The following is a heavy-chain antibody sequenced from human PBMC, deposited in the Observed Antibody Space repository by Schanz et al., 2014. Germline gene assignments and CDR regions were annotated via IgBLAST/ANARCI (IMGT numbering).Heavy chain of an antibody. CDR3: ARGTMPGTFDI. J-gene: IGHJ3*02. V-gene: IGHV1-69*02. Sequence: QVQLVQSGPEVKKPGSSVKVSCKASGGTFNSYTINWVRQAPGQGLEWMGRIIPILGIANYAQKFQGRVTNTADKSTSTAYMELSSLRYEDTALYYCARGTMPGTFDIWGQGTMVTVSS. CDR1: GGTFNSYT. CDR2: IIPILGIA. D-gene: IGHD2-2*01.